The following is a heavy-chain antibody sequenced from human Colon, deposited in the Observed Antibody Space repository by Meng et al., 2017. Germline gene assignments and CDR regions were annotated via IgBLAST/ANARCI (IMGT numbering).Heavy chain of an antibody. CDR1: GFSLTTTEVS. CDR3: AHSARVYFDY. J-gene: IGHJ4*02. V-gene: IGHV2-5*02. CDR2: IYWDDDK. Sequence: QITLKETGPGLVQPTPTATLTCTVSGFSLTTTEVSVAWLRQPPGQDLEWLALIYWDDDKRYSPYLKNRLAITKDTSKTQLVLTMTNIDPMDTDTYYCAHSARVYFDYWGPGTLVTVSS.